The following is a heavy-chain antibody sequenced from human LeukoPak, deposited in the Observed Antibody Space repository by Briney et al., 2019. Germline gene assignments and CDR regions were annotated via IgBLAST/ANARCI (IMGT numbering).Heavy chain of an antibody. Sequence: SETLSLTCTVSGGSISSGDYYWSWIRQPPGKGLEWIGYIYYSGSTNYNPSLKSRVTISVDTSKNQFSLKLSSVTAADTAVYYCARASGLYSGSRNNWSDPWGQGTLVTVSS. CDR1: GGSISSGDYY. CDR2: IYYSGST. D-gene: IGHD1-26*01. CDR3: ARASGLYSGSRNNWSDP. J-gene: IGHJ5*02. V-gene: IGHV4-61*08.